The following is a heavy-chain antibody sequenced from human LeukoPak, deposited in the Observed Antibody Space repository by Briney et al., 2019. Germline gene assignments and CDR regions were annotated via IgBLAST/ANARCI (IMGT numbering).Heavy chain of an antibody. CDR3: AELGITMIGGV. Sequence: GGSLRLSCAASGFTFSSNEMNWVRQAPGKGLEWVSYISSSGSTIYYADSVKGRFTISRDNAKNSLYLQMNSLRAEDTAVYYCAELGITMIGGVWGKGTTVTISS. J-gene: IGHJ6*04. CDR1: GFTFSSNE. V-gene: IGHV3-48*03. D-gene: IGHD3-10*02. CDR2: ISSSGSTI.